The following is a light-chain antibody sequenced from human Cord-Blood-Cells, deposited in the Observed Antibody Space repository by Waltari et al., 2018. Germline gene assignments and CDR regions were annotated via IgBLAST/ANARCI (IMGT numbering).Light chain of an antibody. J-gene: IGKJ2*03. V-gene: IGKV1-8*01. CDR3: QKYYSYPYS. CDR1: QGISSY. Sequence: AIRMTQSPSSFSASTGDRVTITCRASQGISSYLAWYQQKPGKAPKLLLYAASTLQSGVPSRFSGSGSGTDFTLTISCLQSEDFATYYCQKYYSYPYSFGHGTKLEIK. CDR2: AAS.